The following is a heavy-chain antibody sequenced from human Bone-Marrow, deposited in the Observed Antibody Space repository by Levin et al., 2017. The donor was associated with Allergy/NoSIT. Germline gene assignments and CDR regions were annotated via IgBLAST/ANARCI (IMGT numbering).Heavy chain of an antibody. V-gene: IGHV1-3*04. Sequence: AASVKVSCNASGYTFTSYFIHWLRQAPGQGLEWMGWINTVNGNTKYSQKFQGRLTITRDTSASTAYMDLSSLTSEDTAVYYCARSPSLPWFDPWGQGTLVTVSS. J-gene: IGHJ5*02. CDR3: ARSPSLPWFDP. CDR2: INTVNGNT. CDR1: GYTFTSYF.